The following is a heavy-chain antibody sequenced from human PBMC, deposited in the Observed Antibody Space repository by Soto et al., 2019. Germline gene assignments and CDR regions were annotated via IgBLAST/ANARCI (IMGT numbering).Heavy chain of an antibody. J-gene: IGHJ4*02. CDR1: GFTFSSYG. V-gene: IGHV3-30*18. CDR2: ISYDGSNK. D-gene: IGHD5-12*01. CDR3: AKDLWFRVATISLYYFDY. Sequence: QVQLVESGGGVVQPGRSLRLSCAASGFTFSSYGMHWVRQAPGKGLEWVAVISYDGSNKYYADSVKGRFTISRDNSKNTLYLQMNSLRAEDTAVYYCAKDLWFRVATISLYYFDYWGQGTLVTVSS.